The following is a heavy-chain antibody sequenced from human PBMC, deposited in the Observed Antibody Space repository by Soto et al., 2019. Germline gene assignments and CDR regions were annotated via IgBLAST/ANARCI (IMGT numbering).Heavy chain of an antibody. D-gene: IGHD3-9*01. V-gene: IGHV3-33*01. CDR1: GFTFSSYG. CDR3: ARDLLRYFDWSALNNYYYYGMDV. Sequence: QVQLVESGGGVVQPGRSLRLSCAASGFTFSSYGMHWVRQAPGKGLEWVAVISYDGSNKYYADSVKDLFTISRDNSKNALYLQMNSLRAEDTAVYYCARDLLRYFDWSALNNYYYYGMDVWGQGTTVTVSS. CDR2: ISYDGSNK. J-gene: IGHJ6*02.